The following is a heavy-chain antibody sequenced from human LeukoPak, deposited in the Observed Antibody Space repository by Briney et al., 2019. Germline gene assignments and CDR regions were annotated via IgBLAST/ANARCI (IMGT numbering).Heavy chain of an antibody. Sequence: GASVKVSCKASGYTFTSYDINWVRQATGQGLEWMGWMNPNSGNTGYAQKFQGRVTMTRNTSISTAYMELSSLRSEDTAVYYCARAPPYSSSWDYYYYYGMVVWGQGTTVSVSS. D-gene: IGHD6-13*01. CDR1: GYTFTSYD. J-gene: IGHJ6*02. CDR2: MNPNSGNT. V-gene: IGHV1-8*01. CDR3: ARAPPYSSSWDYYYYYGMVV.